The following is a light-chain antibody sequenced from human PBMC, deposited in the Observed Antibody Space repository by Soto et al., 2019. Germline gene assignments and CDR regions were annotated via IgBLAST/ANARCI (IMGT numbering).Light chain of an antibody. CDR2: DAS. CDR3: QHYDHLPIT. Sequence: DIQMTQSPSSLSASVGDRVTITCQASQDITNYLNWYQQKPGKAPGLLLYDASSLETGVPSRFSGSGSGTDFTFTISSLQPEDIATYYCQHYDHLPITFGQGTRLEIK. V-gene: IGKV1-33*01. CDR1: QDITNY. J-gene: IGKJ5*01.